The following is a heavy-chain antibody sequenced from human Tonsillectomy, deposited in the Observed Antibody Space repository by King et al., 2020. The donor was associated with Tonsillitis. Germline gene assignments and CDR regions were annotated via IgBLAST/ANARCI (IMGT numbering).Heavy chain of an antibody. CDR2: ISYDGSNK. CDR3: AKVEYHYDSSGYPDY. D-gene: IGHD3-22*01. CDR1: GFTFSSYG. J-gene: IGHJ4*02. V-gene: IGHV3-30*18. Sequence: VQLVESGGGVVQPGRSLRLSCPASGFTFSSYGMHWVRQAPGKGREWVAVISYDGSNKYYADSVKGGFTISRDNSKSTLYLQMNSLRAEDTAVYYCAKVEYHYDSSGYPDYWGQGTLVTVSS.